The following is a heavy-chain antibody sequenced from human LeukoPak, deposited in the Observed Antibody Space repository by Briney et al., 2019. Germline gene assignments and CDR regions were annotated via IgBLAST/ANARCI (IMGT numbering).Heavy chain of an antibody. CDR2: IYHSGST. V-gene: IGHV4-30-2*01. CDR3: ARGGWSAMVSYFDY. J-gene: IGHJ4*02. CDR1: GGSISSGGYS. D-gene: IGHD5-18*01. Sequence: SETLSLTCAVSGGSISSGGYSWSWIRQPPGKGLEWIGYIYHSGSTYYNPSLKSRVTISVDTSKNQFSLKLSSVTAADTAVYYCARGGWSAMVSYFDYWGQGTLVTVSS.